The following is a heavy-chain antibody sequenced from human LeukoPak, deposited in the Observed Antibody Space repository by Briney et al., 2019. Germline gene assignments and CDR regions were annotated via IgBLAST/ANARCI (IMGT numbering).Heavy chain of an antibody. J-gene: IGHJ4*02. CDR2: ISWNSGSI. D-gene: IGHD5-18*01. CDR1: GFTFDDYA. CDR3: AKDSRGYSTGDFDY. Sequence: PGGSLRLSCAASGFTFDDYAMHWVRQAPGKGLEWVSGISWNSGSIGYADSVKGRFTISRGNAKNSLYLQMNSLRAEDTALYYCAKDSRGYSTGDFDYWGRGTLVTVSS. V-gene: IGHV3-9*01.